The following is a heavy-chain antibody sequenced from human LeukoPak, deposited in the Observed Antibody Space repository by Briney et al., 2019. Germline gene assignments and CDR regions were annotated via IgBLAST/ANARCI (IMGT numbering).Heavy chain of an antibody. CDR3: ANLPGATMIVDAFDI. J-gene: IGHJ3*02. CDR1: GFTFSSYG. CDR2: ISGSGGST. D-gene: IGHD3-22*01. V-gene: IGHV3-23*01. Sequence: GGSLRLSCAASGFTFSSYGMSWVRQAPGKGLEWVSAISGSGGSTYYADSVKGRFTISRDNSKNTLYLQMNSLRAEDTAVYYCANLPGATMIVDAFDIWGQGTMVTVSS.